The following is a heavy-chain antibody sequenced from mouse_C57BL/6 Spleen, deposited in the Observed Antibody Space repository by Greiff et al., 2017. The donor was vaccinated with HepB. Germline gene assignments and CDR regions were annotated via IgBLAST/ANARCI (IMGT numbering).Heavy chain of an antibody. CDR1: GYSITSGYY. CDR2: ISYDGSN. D-gene: IGHD2-3*01. V-gene: IGHV3-6*01. CDR3: ARAGVWVLNYFDY. Sequence: EVQLKESGPGLVKPSQSLSLTCSVTGYSITSGYYWNWIRQFPGNKLEWMGYISYDGSNNYNPSLKNRISITRDTSKNQFFLKLNSVTTEDTATYYCARAGVWVLNYFDYWGQGTTLTVSS. J-gene: IGHJ2*01.